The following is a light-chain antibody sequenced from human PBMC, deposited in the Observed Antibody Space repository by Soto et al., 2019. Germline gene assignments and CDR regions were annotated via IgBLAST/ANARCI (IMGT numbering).Light chain of an antibody. CDR2: VNSDGSH. J-gene: IGLJ3*02. V-gene: IGLV4-69*01. CDR1: SGHSSYA. CDR3: AAWDDSLDGRWV. Sequence: QLVLTQSPSASASLGASVKLTCTLSSGHSSYAIAWHQQQPEKGPRYLMKVNSDGSHIKGDGIPDRFSGSSSGAERYLTISSLQSEDEADYYCAAWDDSLDGRWVFGGGTKLTVL.